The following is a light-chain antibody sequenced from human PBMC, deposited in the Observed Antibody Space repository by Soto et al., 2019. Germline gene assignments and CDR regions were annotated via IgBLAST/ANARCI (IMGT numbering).Light chain of an antibody. CDR2: NSN. Sequence: QSGLTQPPSASGTPGQRVTISCSGSSSNLGSHTVNWYQHLPGTAPRLLIYNSNQRPSGVPDRFSGSKSGASASLAISGLLSDDEADYYCAAWDDRLAGVVFGGGTKVTVL. CDR1: SSNLGSHT. V-gene: IGLV1-44*01. J-gene: IGLJ2*01. CDR3: AAWDDRLAGVV.